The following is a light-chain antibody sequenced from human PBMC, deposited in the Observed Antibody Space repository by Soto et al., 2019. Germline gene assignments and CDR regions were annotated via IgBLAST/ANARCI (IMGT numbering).Light chain of an antibody. CDR3: QHYDNWPPFA. CDR1: QSVGSN. CDR2: AAS. J-gene: IGKJ2*01. V-gene: IGKV3-15*01. Sequence: EIVMTQSPVTLSVSPGERATLSCRASQSVGSNLAWYQQKPGQAPRLLIYAASTRATDIPARFSASGSGTEFTLTISSLQSEDFAVYYCQHYDNWPPFAFGQGTKVEIK.